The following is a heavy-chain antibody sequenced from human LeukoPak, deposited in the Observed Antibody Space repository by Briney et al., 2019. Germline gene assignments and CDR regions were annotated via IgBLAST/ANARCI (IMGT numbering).Heavy chain of an antibody. Sequence: GGSLRLSCAASGFTFSSYERNWVRQAPGKGLEWVSYISSSGSSIYYADSVKGRFTISRDNAKNSLYLQMNSLRAEDTAVYYCASLAAAGNDYSGERNLVSVSS. V-gene: IGHV3-48*03. CDR2: ISSSGSSI. CDR1: GFTFSSYE. CDR3: ASLAAAGNDY. D-gene: IGHD6-13*01. J-gene: IGHJ4*02.